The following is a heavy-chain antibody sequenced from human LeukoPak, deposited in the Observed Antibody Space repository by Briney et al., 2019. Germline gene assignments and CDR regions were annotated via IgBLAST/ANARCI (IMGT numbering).Heavy chain of an antibody. CDR3: ARQGTTGNWFDP. V-gene: IGHV4-4*09. D-gene: IGHD1-1*01. CDR2: IYINGST. J-gene: IGHJ5*02. Sequence: SETLSLTCTVSGGSINTYYWSWIRQPPGKGLEWIGSIYINGSTKYNPSLKSRVTISVDTSKNQFSLKLSSVTAADTAVYYCARQGTTGNWFDPWGQGTLVTVSS. CDR1: GGSINTYY.